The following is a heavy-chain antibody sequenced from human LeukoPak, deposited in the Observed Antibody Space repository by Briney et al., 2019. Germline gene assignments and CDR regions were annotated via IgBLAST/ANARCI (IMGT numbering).Heavy chain of an antibody. CDR1: GFTFSDYY. CDR2: ISSSGSTI. V-gene: IGHV3-11*01. J-gene: IGHJ4*02. D-gene: IGHD2-21*02. CDR3: AREIKVGVTAPLDY. Sequence: GASLRLSCAASGFTFSDYYVSSIRQAPGKGLEWVSYISSSGSTIYYADSVKGRFTISRDNAKNSLYLQMNSLRVEDTAVYYCAREIKVGVTAPLDYWGQGTLVTVSS.